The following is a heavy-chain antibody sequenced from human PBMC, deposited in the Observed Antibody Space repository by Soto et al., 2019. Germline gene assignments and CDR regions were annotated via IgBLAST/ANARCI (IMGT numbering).Heavy chain of an antibody. V-gene: IGHV3-30-3*01. Sequence: QVQLVESGGGVVQPGRSLRLSCAASGFTFSSYAMHWVRQAPGKGLEWVAVISYDGSNKYYADSVKGRFTISRDNSKNTLYLQMNSLRAEDTAVYYCARGPVTWGSGSPHPYYYYGMDVWGQGTTVTVSS. CDR2: ISYDGSNK. D-gene: IGHD3-10*01. J-gene: IGHJ6*02. CDR3: ARGPVTWGSGSPHPYYYYGMDV. CDR1: GFTFSSYA.